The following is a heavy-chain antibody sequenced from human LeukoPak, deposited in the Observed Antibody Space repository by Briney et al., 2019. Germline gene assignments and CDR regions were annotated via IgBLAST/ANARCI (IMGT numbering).Heavy chain of an antibody. CDR3: ARDYLYCGGDCFVDD. Sequence: GGSLRLSCAASGFTFSSYSMDWVRQAPGKGLEWVSSISSSSKYIYDADSVKGRFTVSRDNAKNSLYLQMNSLRAEDTAVYYCARDYLYCGGDCFVDDWGQGTLVTISS. CDR1: GFTFSSYS. J-gene: IGHJ4*02. CDR2: ISSSSKYI. D-gene: IGHD2-21*02. V-gene: IGHV3-21*01.